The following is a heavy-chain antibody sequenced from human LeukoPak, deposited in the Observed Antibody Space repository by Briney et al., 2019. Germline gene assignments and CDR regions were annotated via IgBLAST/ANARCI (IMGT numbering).Heavy chain of an antibody. CDR2: INPNSVGT. CDR3: ARDPSIAARPLNWFDP. Sequence: ASVKVSCKASGYTFTGYYMHCVRQAPGQGLEWMGWINPNSVGTNYAQKFQGRVTMTRDTSISTAYTERSRLRADDTAVYYCARDPSIAARPLNWFDPWGQGTLVTVSS. J-gene: IGHJ5*02. CDR1: GYTFTGYY. V-gene: IGHV1-2*02. D-gene: IGHD6-6*01.